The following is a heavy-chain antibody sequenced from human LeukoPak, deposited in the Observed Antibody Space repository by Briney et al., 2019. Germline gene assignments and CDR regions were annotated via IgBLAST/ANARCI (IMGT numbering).Heavy chain of an antibody. Sequence: GGSLRLSCAASGFTFSSYWMHWVRQAPGKGLVWVSRINSDGSSTSYADSVKGRFTISRANAKNTLYLQMNSLRAEDTAVYYCAKGYCSGGSCPSAPFYFDYWGQGTLVTVSS. V-gene: IGHV3-74*01. J-gene: IGHJ4*02. CDR1: GFTFSSYW. D-gene: IGHD2-15*01. CDR2: INSDGSST. CDR3: AKGYCSGGSCPSAPFYFDY.